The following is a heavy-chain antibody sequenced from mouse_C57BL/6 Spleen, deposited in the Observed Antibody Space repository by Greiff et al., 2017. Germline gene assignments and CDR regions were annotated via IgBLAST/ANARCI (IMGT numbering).Heavy chain of an antibody. V-gene: IGHV3-6*01. Sequence: EVQLQQSGPGLVKPSPSLSLTCSVTGYSITSGYYWNWIRQFPGNKLEWMGYISYDGSNNYNPSLKNRISITRDTSKNQFFLKLNSVTTEDTATYYCARASLGRGAMDYWGKGTSVTVSS. J-gene: IGHJ4*01. D-gene: IGHD4-1*01. CDR1: GYSITSGYY. CDR3: ARASLGRGAMDY. CDR2: ISYDGSN.